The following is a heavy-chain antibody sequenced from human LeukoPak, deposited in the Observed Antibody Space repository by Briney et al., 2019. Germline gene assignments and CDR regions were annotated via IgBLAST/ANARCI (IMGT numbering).Heavy chain of an antibody. Sequence: GGSLTLSCTASGFPFSSYWMHWVRHAPGKGLVWISRISTDGGGPISADCVKGRFTISRDNTKNTLYLQMNSLTGEDTAVYFCVSDGGPYGGSPGGYWGQGTLVSVSS. V-gene: IGHV3-74*01. D-gene: IGHD2-15*01. CDR2: ISTDGGGP. J-gene: IGHJ4*02. CDR1: GFPFSSYW. CDR3: VSDGGPYGGSPGGY.